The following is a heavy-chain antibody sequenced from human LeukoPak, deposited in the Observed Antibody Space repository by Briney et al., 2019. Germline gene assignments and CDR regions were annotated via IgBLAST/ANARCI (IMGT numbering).Heavy chain of an antibody. CDR2: ISYDGSNK. CDR1: GFTFSSYA. D-gene: IGHD1-20*01. V-gene: IGHV3-30-3*01. J-gene: IGHJ4*02. CDR3: ARVTVSSSEVIFDY. Sequence: GGSLRLSCAASGFTFSSYAMHWVRQAPGKGLEWVAVISYDGSNKYYADSVKGRFTISRDNSKNTLYLQMNSLRAEDTAVYYCARVTVSSSEVIFDYWGQGSLVTVSS.